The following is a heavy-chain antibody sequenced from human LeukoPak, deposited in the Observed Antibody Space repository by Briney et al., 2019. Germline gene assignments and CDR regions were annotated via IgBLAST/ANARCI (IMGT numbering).Heavy chain of an antibody. CDR1: GFTFSSHA. Sequence: PSGGSLRLSCAASGFTFSSHAMSWVRQAPGKGLEWVSYISSSGSTIYYADSVKGRFTISRDNAKNSLYLQMNSLRAEDTAVYHCAELGITMIGGVWGKGTTVTISS. CDR2: ISSSGSTI. J-gene: IGHJ6*04. D-gene: IGHD3-10*02. V-gene: IGHV3-48*03. CDR3: AELGITMIGGV.